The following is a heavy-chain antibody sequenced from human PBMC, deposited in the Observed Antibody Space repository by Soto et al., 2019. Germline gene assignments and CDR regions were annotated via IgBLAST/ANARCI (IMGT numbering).Heavy chain of an antibody. D-gene: IGHD2-2*01. V-gene: IGHV3-23*01. CDR2: ISGSGGST. J-gene: IGHJ4*02. CDR3: AKALGPGYCSSTSCPPVDY. Sequence: GGSLRLSCAASGFTFSSYAMSWVRQAPGKGLEWVSAISGSGGSTYYADSVKGRFTISRDNSKNTLYLQMNSLRAEDTAVYYCAKALGPGYCSSTSCPPVDYWGQGTLVTVSS. CDR1: GFTFSSYA.